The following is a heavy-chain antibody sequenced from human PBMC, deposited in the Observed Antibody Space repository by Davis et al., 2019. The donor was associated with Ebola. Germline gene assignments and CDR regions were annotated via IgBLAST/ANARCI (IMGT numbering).Heavy chain of an antibody. CDR2: ISYDGSNK. CDR3: ARAQLSIAVAGTGFDY. D-gene: IGHD6-19*01. Sequence: GESLKISFSSSFFSFCSYSIHWVRQAPGKGLEWVAVISYDGSNKYYADSVKGRFTISRDNSKNTLYLQMNSLRAEDTSVYYCARAQLSIAVAGTGFDYWGQGTLVTVSS. J-gene: IGHJ4*02. V-gene: IGHV3-30-3*01. CDR1: FFSFCSYS.